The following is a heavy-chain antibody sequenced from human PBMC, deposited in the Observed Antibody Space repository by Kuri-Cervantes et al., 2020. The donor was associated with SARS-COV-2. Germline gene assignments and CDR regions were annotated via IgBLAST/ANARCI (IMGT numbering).Heavy chain of an antibody. CDR1: GGSISSGDYY. Sequence: LRLSCTVSGGSISSGDYYWSWIRQPPGKGLEWIGYIYYSGSTYYNPSLKSRVTISVDTSENQLSLKLSSVTAADTAVYYCARAIPSRDFWSGYSQNYYYYMDVWGKGTTVTVSS. CDR2: IYYSGST. J-gene: IGHJ6*03. CDR3: ARAIPSRDFWSGYSQNYYYYMDV. D-gene: IGHD3-3*01. V-gene: IGHV4-30-4*08.